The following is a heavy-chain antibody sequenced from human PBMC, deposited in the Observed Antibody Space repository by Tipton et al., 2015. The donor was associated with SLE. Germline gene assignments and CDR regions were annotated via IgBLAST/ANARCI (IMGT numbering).Heavy chain of an antibody. CDR3: ARDVGATNY. J-gene: IGHJ4*02. D-gene: IGHD1-26*01. V-gene: IGHV4-61*09. CDR2: IYTSGST. CDR1: GGSISSGSYY. Sequence: TLSLTCTVSGGSISSGSYYWSWIRQPAGKGLEWIGHIYTSGSTYYNPSLKSRVTISVDTSKNQFSLKLSSVTAADTAVYYCARDVGATNYWGQGTLVTVSS.